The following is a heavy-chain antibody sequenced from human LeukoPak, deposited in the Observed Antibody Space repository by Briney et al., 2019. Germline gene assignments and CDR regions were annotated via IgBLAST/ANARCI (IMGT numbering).Heavy chain of an antibody. J-gene: IGHJ4*02. D-gene: IGHD3-22*01. CDR2: ISSSSSTI. Sequence: PGGSLRLSCAASGFTFSSYSMNWVRQAPGKGLEWVSYISSSSSTIYYADSVKGRFTISRDNAKNSLYLQMNSLRDEDTAVYYCARERAHHYYDSSGYYLESYYFDYWGQGTLVTVSS. CDR3: ARERAHHYYDSSGYYLESYYFDY. CDR1: GFTFSSYS. V-gene: IGHV3-48*02.